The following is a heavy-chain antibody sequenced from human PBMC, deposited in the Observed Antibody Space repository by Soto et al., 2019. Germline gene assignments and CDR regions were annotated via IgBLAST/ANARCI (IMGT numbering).Heavy chain of an antibody. J-gene: IGHJ6*02. CDR3: ARGDSTDCSNGVCSFFYNHDMDV. Sequence: ASVKVSCKASGYTFTSYGISWVRQAPGQGLEWLGRINPKSGGTSTAQKFQGWVTMTTDTSISTASMELTRLTSDDTAIYYCARGDSTDCSNGVCSFFYNHDMDVWGQGTTVTVSS. CDR1: GYTFTSYG. V-gene: IGHV1-2*04. D-gene: IGHD2-8*01. CDR2: INPKSGGT.